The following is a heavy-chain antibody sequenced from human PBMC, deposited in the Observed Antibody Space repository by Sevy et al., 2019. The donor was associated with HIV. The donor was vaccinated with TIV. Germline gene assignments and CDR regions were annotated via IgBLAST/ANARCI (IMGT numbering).Heavy chain of an antibody. CDR2: ISADGSNT. J-gene: IGHJ4*02. D-gene: IGHD6-19*01. V-gene: IGHV3-74*01. CDR3: ARDMTVAGPSTVDF. CDR1: GFTFSTYW. Sequence: VGSLRLSCAASGFTFSTYWMHWVRQAPGTGLAWVSRISADGSNTIYADSVKGRFTISRDNAKNTLYLQMNSLRAEDTAVYYCARDMTVAGPSTVDFWGQGTLVTVSS.